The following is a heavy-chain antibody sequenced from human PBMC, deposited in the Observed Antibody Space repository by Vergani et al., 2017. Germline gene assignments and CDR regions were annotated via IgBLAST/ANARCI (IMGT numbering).Heavy chain of an antibody. CDR1: GYSFTSYW. Sequence: EVQLVQSGAEVKKPGESLRISCKGSGYSFTSYWISWVRQMPGKGLEWMGRIDPSDSYTNYSPSFQGHVTISADKSISTAYLQWSSRKASDTAMYYCARSDIVVVPAADTYYYGMDVWGQGTTVTVSS. CDR2: IDPSDSYT. V-gene: IGHV5-10-1*01. CDR3: ARSDIVVVPAADTYYYGMDV. D-gene: IGHD2-2*01. J-gene: IGHJ6*02.